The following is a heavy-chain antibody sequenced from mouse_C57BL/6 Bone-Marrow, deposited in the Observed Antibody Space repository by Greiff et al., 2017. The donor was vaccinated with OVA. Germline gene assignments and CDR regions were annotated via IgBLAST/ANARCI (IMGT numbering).Heavy chain of an antibody. CDR1: GFTFSSYG. J-gene: IGHJ2*01. Sequence: EVKLQESGGDLVKPGGSLKLSCAASGFTFSSYGMSWVRQTPDKRLEWVATISSGGSYTYYPDSVKGRFTISRDNAKNTLYLQMSSLKSEDTAMYYCARELITTVVANFDYWGQGTTLTVSS. D-gene: IGHD1-1*01. CDR2: ISSGGSYT. CDR3: ARELITTVVANFDY. V-gene: IGHV5-6*01.